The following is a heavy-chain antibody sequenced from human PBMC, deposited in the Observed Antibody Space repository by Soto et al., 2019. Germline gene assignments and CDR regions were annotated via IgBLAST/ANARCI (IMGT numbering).Heavy chain of an antibody. CDR1: GGTFSSYD. CDR3: AREDRWLEFFDY. V-gene: IGHV1-69*04. J-gene: IGHJ4*02. CDR2: IIPIHGIA. Sequence: SVKVSCKASGGTFSSYDISWVRQTPGQGLEWRGRIIPIHGIANYAQKFQGRDTITADKSTSTAYMELSSLRSEDTAVYYCAREDRWLEFFDYWGQGTLVTVSS. D-gene: IGHD5-12*01.